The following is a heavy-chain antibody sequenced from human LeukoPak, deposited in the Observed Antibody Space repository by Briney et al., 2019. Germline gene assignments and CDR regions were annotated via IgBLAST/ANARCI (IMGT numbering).Heavy chain of an antibody. CDR2: INPNSGGT. Sequence: ASVKVSCKASGYTFTGYYMHWVRQAPGQGLEWMGWINPNSGGTNYAQKFQGRVTMTRDTSISTAYMELSRLRSDDTAVYYCAGDSGYYDSSGYYPFDYWGQGTLVTVSS. V-gene: IGHV1-2*02. CDR1: GYTFTGYY. J-gene: IGHJ4*02. D-gene: IGHD3-22*01. CDR3: AGDSGYYDSSGYYPFDY.